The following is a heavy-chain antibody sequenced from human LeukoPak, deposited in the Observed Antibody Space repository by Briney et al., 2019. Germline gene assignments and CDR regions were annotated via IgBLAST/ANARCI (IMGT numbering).Heavy chain of an antibody. D-gene: IGHD3-10*01. CDR2: ISGSGGST. J-gene: IGHJ3*02. V-gene: IGHV3-23*01. CDR1: GFTFSSYA. CDR3: AKPRRGNGSTKGGAFDI. Sequence: GGSLRLSCAASGFTFSSYAMSWVRQAPGKGLEWVSAISGSGGSTYYADSVKGRFTISRDNSKNTLYLQMNSLRAEDTAVYYCAKPRRGNGSTKGGAFDIWGQGTMVTVSS.